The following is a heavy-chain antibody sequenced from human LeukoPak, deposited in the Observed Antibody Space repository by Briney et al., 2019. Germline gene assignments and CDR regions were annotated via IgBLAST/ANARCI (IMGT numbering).Heavy chain of an antibody. CDR1: GFTLSSYS. J-gene: IGHJ3*02. V-gene: IGHV3-74*01. CDR2: FYSDGSRT. D-gene: IGHD1-26*01. Sequence: GGSLRLSCAASGFTLSSYSMNWVRQAPGKGLEWVSRFYSDGSRTNYADSVKGRFTISGDNAKNTQYLQMNSLRAEDTAVYYCARSGRGGAFDIWGQGTMVTVSS. CDR3: ARSGRGGAFDI.